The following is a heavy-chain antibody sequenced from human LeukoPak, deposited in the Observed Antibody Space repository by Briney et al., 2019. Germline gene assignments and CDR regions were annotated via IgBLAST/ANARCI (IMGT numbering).Heavy chain of an antibody. CDR2: VNDSGRT. D-gene: IGHD1-7*01. V-gene: IGHV4-34*01. J-gene: IGHJ6*03. CDR1: GGSFSNYY. Sequence: SETLSLTCAVYGGSFSNYYWSWIPQTPGKGMEWIGEVNDSGRTNYNPSLMSRVTVSVDTSKNQFSLRLTSVTATDTAVYYCARRWNYGRNYYIDVWGKGATVSVSS. CDR3: ARRWNYGRNYYIDV.